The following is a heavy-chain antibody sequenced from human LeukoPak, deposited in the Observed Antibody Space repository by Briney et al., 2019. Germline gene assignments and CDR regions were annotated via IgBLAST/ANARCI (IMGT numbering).Heavy chain of an antibody. CDR1: GGSISSSNW. CDR2: IYHSGST. CDR3: ASGRSSGSYSKGEHSFDY. J-gene: IGHJ4*02. D-gene: IGHD3-10*01. V-gene: IGHV4-4*02. Sequence: PSQTLSLTCAVSGGSISSSNWWSWVRQPPGKGLEWIGEIYHSGSTNYNPSLKSRVTISVDKSKNQFSLKLSSVTAADTAVYYCASGRSSGSYSKGEHSFDYWGQGTLVTVSS.